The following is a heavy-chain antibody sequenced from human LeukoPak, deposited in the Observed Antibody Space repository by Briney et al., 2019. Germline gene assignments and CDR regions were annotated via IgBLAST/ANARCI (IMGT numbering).Heavy chain of an antibody. V-gene: IGHV3-7*03. CDR2: INQDGRKE. CDR3: ARDSSPYCGDDCYFDAFDL. Sequence: GGSLRLSCVASEFTFGSYWMTWVRQAPGKGLEWVANINQDGRKEHYVDSVEGRFTISRDNAKNFLYLQMNSLRAEDTAVYYCARDSSPYCGDDCYFDAFDLWGQGTMVTVSS. CDR1: EFTFGSYW. D-gene: IGHD2-21*02. J-gene: IGHJ3*01.